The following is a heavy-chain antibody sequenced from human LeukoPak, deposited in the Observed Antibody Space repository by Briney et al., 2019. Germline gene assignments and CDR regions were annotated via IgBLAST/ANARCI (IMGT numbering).Heavy chain of an antibody. CDR3: AKDRGITMIVGDNWFDP. J-gene: IGHJ5*02. V-gene: IGHV3-23*01. Sequence: PGGSLSLSCAASGFTFSSYAMSWVRQAPGKGLEWVSAISGSGGSTYYADSVKGRFTISRDNSKNTLYLQMNSLRAEDTAVYYCAKDRGITMIVGDNWFDPWGQGTLVTVSS. CDR2: ISGSGGST. D-gene: IGHD3-22*01. CDR1: GFTFSSYA.